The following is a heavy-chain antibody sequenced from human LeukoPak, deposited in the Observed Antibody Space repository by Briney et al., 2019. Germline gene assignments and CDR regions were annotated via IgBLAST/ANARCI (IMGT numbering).Heavy chain of an antibody. CDR1: GYTFTGYY. V-gene: IGHV1-2*02. D-gene: IGHD2-21*02. CDR2: INPNSGGT. CDR3: ARVARYCGGDCYPYDY. J-gene: IGHJ4*02. Sequence: ASVKVSCKASGYTFTGYYMHWVRQAPRQGLEWMGWINPNSGGTNYAQKFQGRVTMTRDTSISTAYMELSRLRSDDTAVYYCARVARYCGGDCYPYDYWGQGTLVTVSS.